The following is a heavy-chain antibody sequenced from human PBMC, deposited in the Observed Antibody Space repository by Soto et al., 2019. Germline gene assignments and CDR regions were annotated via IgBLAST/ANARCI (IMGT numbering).Heavy chain of an antibody. Sequence: SETLSLTCTVSGGSISSSSYYWGWIRQPPGKGLEWIGSIYYIGSTYYNPSLKSRITISIDTSKNQFSLNLSSVTAADTAVYYCTNVLAGKGPDYWGQGTLVTVSS. J-gene: IGHJ4*02. CDR2: IYYIGST. CDR3: TNVLAGKGPDY. D-gene: IGHD3-9*01. V-gene: IGHV4-39*01. CDR1: GGSISSSSYY.